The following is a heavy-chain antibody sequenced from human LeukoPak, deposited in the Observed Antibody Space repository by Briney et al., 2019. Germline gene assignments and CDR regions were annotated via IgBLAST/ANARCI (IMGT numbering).Heavy chain of an antibody. CDR3: ARGRIGNYYYYMDV. Sequence: ASVKVSCKASDYTITSYGISWVRQAPGQGLEWMGWISADNGNTNYAQKLQGRVTMTTETSTNTAYMELRSLRSDDTAVYYCARGRIGNYYYYMDVWGKGTTVTVSS. CDR2: ISADNGNT. J-gene: IGHJ6*03. D-gene: IGHD2/OR15-2a*01. CDR1: DYTITSYG. V-gene: IGHV1-18*01.